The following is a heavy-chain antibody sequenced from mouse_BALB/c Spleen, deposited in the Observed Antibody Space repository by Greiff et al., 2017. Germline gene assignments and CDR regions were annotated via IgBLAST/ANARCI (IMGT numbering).Heavy chain of an antibody. D-gene: IGHD2-14*01. CDR3: ARSHRYDHYYAMDY. CDR2: INPSTGYT. CDR1: GYTFTSYW. J-gene: IGHJ4*01. Sequence: QVQLQQSGAELAKPGASVKMSCTASGYTFTSYWMHWVKQRPGQGLEWIGYINPSTGYTEYNPKFKDKATLTADKSSSTAYMQLSSLTSEDSAVYYCARSHRYDHYYAMDYWGQGTSVTVSS. V-gene: IGHV1-7*01.